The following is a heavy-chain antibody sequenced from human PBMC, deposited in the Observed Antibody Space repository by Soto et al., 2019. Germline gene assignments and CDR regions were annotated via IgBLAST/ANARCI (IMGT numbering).Heavy chain of an antibody. Sequence: QVQLVQSGTEVKKPGASLRVSCRAAGYTFSRFGISSVRQAPGQGLEWMGWISAYDGNTNYAQKFQGRVTMTTDTSTSTAYMELRSLRYDDTAVYYCARVGDWYYFDHWGQGTLATVSS. V-gene: IGHV1-18*01. CDR2: ISAYDGNT. CDR1: GYTFSRFG. J-gene: IGHJ4*02. CDR3: ARVGDWYYFDH. D-gene: IGHD2-21*01.